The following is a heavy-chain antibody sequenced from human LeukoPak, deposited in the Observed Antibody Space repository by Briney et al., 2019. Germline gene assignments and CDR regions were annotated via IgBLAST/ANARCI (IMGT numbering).Heavy chain of an antibody. CDR1: GFTFSSYA. CDR3: ARVHSGSFDFDY. D-gene: IGHD1-26*01. CDR2: ISYDGSNK. V-gene: IGHV3-30-3*01. Sequence: QPGGSLRLSCAASGFTFSSYAMHWVRQAPGKGLEWVAVISYDGSNKYYADSVKGRFTISRDNSKNTLYLQMNSLRAEDTAVYYCARVHSGSFDFDYWGQGTLVTVSS. J-gene: IGHJ4*02.